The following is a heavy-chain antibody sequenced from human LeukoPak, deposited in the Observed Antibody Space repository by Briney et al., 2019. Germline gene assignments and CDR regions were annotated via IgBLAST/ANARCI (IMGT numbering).Heavy chain of an antibody. V-gene: IGHV4-39*07. CDR3: ARKSHGSWYPQYFDY. CDR1: GGSISSSSYY. CDR2: IYYSGST. Sequence: SETLSLTCTVSGGSISSSSYYWGWIRQPPGKGLEWIGSIYYSGSTYYNPSLKSRVTISVDTSKNQFSLKLSSVTAADTAVYYCARKSHGSWYPQYFDYWGQGTLVTVSS. D-gene: IGHD2-15*01. J-gene: IGHJ4*02.